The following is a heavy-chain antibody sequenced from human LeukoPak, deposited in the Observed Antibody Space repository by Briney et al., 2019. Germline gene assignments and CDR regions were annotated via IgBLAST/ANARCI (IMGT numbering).Heavy chain of an antibody. CDR3: ARELDEAFDM. V-gene: IGHV3-21*01. J-gene: IGHJ3*02. CDR1: GFTISSYS. D-gene: IGHD6-6*01. Sequence: PGGSLRLSCVASGFTISSYSMNWVRQAQGKGLEWVSSISENSKDIFYVDSLKGRFTISRDNAKNSLYLQMNSLRADNTAVYYCARELDEAFDMGGQATMVTVSS. CDR2: ISENSKDI.